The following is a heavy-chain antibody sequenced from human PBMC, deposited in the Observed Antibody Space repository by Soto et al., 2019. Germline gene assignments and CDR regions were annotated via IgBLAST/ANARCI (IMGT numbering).Heavy chain of an antibody. CDR3: ARDYYRLNSGYGFSMDF. V-gene: IGHV3-30-3*01. CDR2: ISYDGSNK. Sequence: PGGSLRLSCAASGFTFSSYAMHWVRQAPGKGLEWVAVISYDGSNKYYADSVKGRFTISRDNSRNTLYLQMNSLRAEDTAVYYCARDYYRLNSGYGFSMDFWGQGTTVTVSS. D-gene: IGHD5-12*01. CDR1: GFTFSSYA. J-gene: IGHJ6*02.